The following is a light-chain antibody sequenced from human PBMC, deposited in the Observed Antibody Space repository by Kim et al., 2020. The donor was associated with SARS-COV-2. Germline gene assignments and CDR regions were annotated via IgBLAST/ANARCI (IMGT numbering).Light chain of an antibody. CDR1: SSNIGSNT. CDR2: SNN. CDR3: AAWDDSLKGV. Sequence: PGKRVTISCSRSSSNIGSNTVNWYQQLPGTAPKLLIYSNNQRPSGVPDRFSGSKSGTSASLAISGLQSEDEADYYCAAWDDSLKGVFGGGTQLTVL. J-gene: IGLJ3*02. V-gene: IGLV1-44*01.